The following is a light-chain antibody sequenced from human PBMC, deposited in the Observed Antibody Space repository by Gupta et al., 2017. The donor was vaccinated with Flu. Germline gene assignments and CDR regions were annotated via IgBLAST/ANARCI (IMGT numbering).Light chain of an antibody. CDR3: NSHAGTNNLI. Sequence: TISAPGTGRDVGGYGYVSWYQQHPGKALKLIIYDVSKRPSGVPIRFSGSRSGNTASLTVSGLQDADEADYYFNSHAGTNNLIFGGGTKLTVL. J-gene: IGLJ2*01. CDR2: DVS. CDR1: GRDVGGYGY. V-gene: IGLV2-8*01.